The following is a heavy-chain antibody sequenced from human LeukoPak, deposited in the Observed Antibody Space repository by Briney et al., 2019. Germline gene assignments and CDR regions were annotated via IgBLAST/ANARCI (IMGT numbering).Heavy chain of an antibody. CDR2: ISYDGITT. D-gene: IGHD3-22*01. CDR3: ARAAGTYYDGNGYYGLDY. Sequence: PGRSLRLSCAASGFTFSSYAMHWVRQAPGKGLEWVAVISYDGITTYYADSVKGRLTISRDNSKNTLYLQMNSLRAEDTAVYYCARAAGTYYDGNGYYGLDYWGRGTLVPVSS. J-gene: IGHJ4*02. V-gene: IGHV3-30-3*01. CDR1: GFTFSSYA.